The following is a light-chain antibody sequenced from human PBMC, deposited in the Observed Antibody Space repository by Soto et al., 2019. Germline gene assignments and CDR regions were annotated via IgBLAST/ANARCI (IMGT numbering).Light chain of an antibody. Sequence: QSALTQPASVSGSPGQSVTISCAGTSGDVGGYNYVSWYQQHPGKAPKLMIHAVTNRPSGVSNRFSGSKSGNTASLTISSLQAEDEADYYCCSYTGDSTYVFGTGTKVTVL. CDR2: AVT. V-gene: IGLV2-14*01. CDR3: CSYTGDSTYV. CDR1: SGDVGGYNY. J-gene: IGLJ1*01.